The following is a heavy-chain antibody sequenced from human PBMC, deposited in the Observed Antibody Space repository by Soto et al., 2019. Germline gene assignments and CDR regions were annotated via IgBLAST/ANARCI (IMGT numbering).Heavy chain of an antibody. CDR3: ARISVAGDAFDI. V-gene: IGHV1-18*01. J-gene: IGHJ3*02. CDR2: ISAYNGNT. CDR1: GYTFTSYG. D-gene: IGHD6-19*01. Sequence: ASVKVSCTASGYTFTSYGISWVRQAPGQGLERMGWISAYNGNTNYAQKLQGRVTMTTDTSTSTADREVRSRRSDYTAVYYCARISVAGDAFDIWGQGTMVTVSS.